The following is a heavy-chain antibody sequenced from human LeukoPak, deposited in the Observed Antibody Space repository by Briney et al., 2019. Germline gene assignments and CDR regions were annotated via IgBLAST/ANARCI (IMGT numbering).Heavy chain of an antibody. CDR2: IYTSGST. D-gene: IGHD3-9*01. J-gene: IGHJ3*02. V-gene: IGHV4-61*02. Sequence: SETLSLTCTVSGGSISSGSYYWSWIRQPAGKGLEWIGRIYTSGSTNYNPSLKSRVTISVDTSKNQFSLKLSSVTAADTAVYYCARGLYYDILTGYYKADDAFDIWGQGTMVTVSS. CDR1: GGSISSGSYY. CDR3: ARGLYYDILTGYYKADDAFDI.